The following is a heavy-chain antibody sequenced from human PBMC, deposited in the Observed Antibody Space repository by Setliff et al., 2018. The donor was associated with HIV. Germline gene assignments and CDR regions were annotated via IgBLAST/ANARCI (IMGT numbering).Heavy chain of an antibody. CDR2: ISWNSGSI. J-gene: IGHJ2*01. V-gene: IGHV3-9*01. CDR1: GFNFNDYV. D-gene: IGHD6-19*01. Sequence: PGGSLRLSCAASGFNFNDYVMHWVRQAPGEDLEWVSGISWNSGSIGYADAVKGRFSISRDNAKDSVYLKMNSRRTEDTSFYYCAKKVAGVNWYFDLWGRGTLVTVSS. CDR3: AKKVAGVNWYFDL.